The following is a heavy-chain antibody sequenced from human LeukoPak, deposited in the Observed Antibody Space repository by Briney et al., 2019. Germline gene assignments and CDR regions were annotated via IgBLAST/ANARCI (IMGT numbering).Heavy chain of an antibody. CDR2: INHSGST. Sequence: SETLSLTCAVYGGSLSGYYWSWIRQPPGKGLEWIGEINHSGSTNYNPSLKSRVTISVDTSKNQFSLKLSSVTAADTAVYYCARLEERWFFDYWGQGTLVTVSS. CDR3: ARLEERWFFDY. D-gene: IGHD4-23*01. J-gene: IGHJ4*02. V-gene: IGHV4-34*01. CDR1: GGSLSGYY.